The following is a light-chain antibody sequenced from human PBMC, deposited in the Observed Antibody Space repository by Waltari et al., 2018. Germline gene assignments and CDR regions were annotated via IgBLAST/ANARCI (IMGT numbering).Light chain of an antibody. Sequence: SYELTQPPSVSVSPGQTASITCSGDILGNKYASWYQQKPGQSPLLVISQDTNRPSGIPARFSGSKSGNAATLTISGTQAMDEADYYCQALGTGAWVFGGGTKLTVL. CDR1: ILGNKY. CDR2: QDT. J-gene: IGLJ3*02. V-gene: IGLV3-1*01. CDR3: QALGTGAWV.